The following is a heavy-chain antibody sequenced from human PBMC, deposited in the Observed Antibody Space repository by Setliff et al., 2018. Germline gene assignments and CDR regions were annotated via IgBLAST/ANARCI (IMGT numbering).Heavy chain of an antibody. J-gene: IGHJ6*03. CDR2: IYYSGST. CDR1: GGSVSSGSYY. Sequence: SETLSLTCTVSGGSVSSGSYYWSWIRQPPGKGLEWIGYIYYSGSTNYNPSLKSRVTISVDASKNQFSLKLSSVTAADTAVYYCARGETSSGWYIYYYYYMDVWGKGTTVTVSS. V-gene: IGHV4-61*01. D-gene: IGHD6-19*01. CDR3: ARGETSSGWYIYYYYYMDV.